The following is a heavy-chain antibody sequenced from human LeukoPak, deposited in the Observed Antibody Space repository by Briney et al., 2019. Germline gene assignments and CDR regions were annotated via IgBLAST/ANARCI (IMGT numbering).Heavy chain of an antibody. CDR2: IYYSGST. Sequence: PSETLSLTCTVSGGSISSSSYYWGWIRQPPGKGLEWIGNIYYSGSTYYNPSLKSRVTISVDTSKNQFSLKLSSVTAADTAVYYCAGRTTIFGVAVRDFDYWGQGTLVTVSS. CDR1: GGSISSSSYY. J-gene: IGHJ4*02. V-gene: IGHV4-39*01. CDR3: AGRTTIFGVAVRDFDY. D-gene: IGHD3-3*01.